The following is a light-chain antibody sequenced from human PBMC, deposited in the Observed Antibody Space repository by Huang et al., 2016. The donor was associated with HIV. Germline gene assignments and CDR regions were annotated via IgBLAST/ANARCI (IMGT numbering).Light chain of an antibody. J-gene: IGKJ3*01. CDR3: QQANSFPFT. Sequence: DIQMTQSPSSVSASVGDRVTITCRASQVINSWLAWYQQKPGKAPKLLIYAASSLQSGVPSRFSGSVSGTDFALTISSLQPEDFATYFCQQANSFPFTFGPGTKVDIK. CDR1: QVINSW. CDR2: AAS. V-gene: IGKV1-12*01.